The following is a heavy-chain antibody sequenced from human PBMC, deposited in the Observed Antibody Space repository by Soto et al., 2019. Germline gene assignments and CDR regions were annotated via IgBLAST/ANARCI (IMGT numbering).Heavy chain of an antibody. CDR1: GFTVSTYG. J-gene: IGHJ4*02. CDR3: TGEVASGY. D-gene: IGHD2-8*02. V-gene: IGHV3-30*03. Sequence: LRLSCAVSGFTVSTYGMHWDRQAPGKGLXWVAVISRDGGTKYYADSVKGRFTISRDNSRNTLFLEMNSLRGDDMAVYYCTGEVASGYWGQGTLVTVSS. CDR2: ISRDGGTK.